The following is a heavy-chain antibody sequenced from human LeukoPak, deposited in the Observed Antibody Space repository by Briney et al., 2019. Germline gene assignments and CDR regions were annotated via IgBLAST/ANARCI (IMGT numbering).Heavy chain of an antibody. CDR1: GFTLSTYE. J-gene: IGHJ4*02. D-gene: IGHD6-6*01. CDR3: ARRDHIAGRLDY. CDR2: INRDGGII. Sequence: PGGSLRLSCAASGFTLSTYEMSWVRQAPGKGLEWVSYINRDGGIIYYADSVRGRFTISRDTAKNSLDLQMNSPRVEDTAIYYCARRDHIAGRLDYWGQGTLVTVSS. V-gene: IGHV3-48*03.